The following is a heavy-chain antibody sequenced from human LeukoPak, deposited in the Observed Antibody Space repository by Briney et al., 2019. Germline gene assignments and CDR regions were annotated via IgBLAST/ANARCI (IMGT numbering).Heavy chain of an antibody. V-gene: IGHV3-30-3*01. Sequence: PGGSLRLSCAASGFIFSTYTMNWVRQAPGKGLEWVAVISSDGSNKYYAESVKGRYTISRDNSKNTMYLQMNSLRAEDTAVYYCARNKRGDYWGQGTLVTVSS. D-gene: IGHD1/OR15-1a*01. CDR1: GFIFSTYT. CDR2: ISSDGSNK. CDR3: ARNKRGDY. J-gene: IGHJ4*02.